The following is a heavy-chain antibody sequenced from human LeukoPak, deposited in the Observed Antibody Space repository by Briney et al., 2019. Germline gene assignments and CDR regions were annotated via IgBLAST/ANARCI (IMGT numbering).Heavy chain of an antibody. D-gene: IGHD3-10*01. CDR2: ISSSSKTI. Sequence: GGTLRLSCAASGFTFSYYSMNWVRQAPGKGLEWVSYISSSSKTIYYADSVKGRFTISRDNAKKSLDLQMNSLRDEDTAVYYCARDHRSGSGSGSQAYDYWGQGTLFTVSS. V-gene: IGHV3-48*02. J-gene: IGHJ4*02. CDR1: GFTFSYYS. CDR3: ARDHRSGSGSGSQAYDY.